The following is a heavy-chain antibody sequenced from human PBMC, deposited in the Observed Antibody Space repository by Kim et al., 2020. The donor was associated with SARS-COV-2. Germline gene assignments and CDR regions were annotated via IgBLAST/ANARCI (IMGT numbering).Heavy chain of an antibody. D-gene: IGHD2-15*01. CDR1: GFTFGDYA. V-gene: IGHV3-49*03. Sequence: GGSLRLSCTASGFTFGDYAMSWFRQAPGKGLEWVGFIRSKAYGGTTEYAASVKGRFTISRDDSKSIAYLQMNSLKTEDTAVYYCTRGYCSGGSCYSLFPGAFDIWGQGTMVTVSS. CDR3: TRGYCSGGSCYSLFPGAFDI. CDR2: IRSKAYGGTT. J-gene: IGHJ3*02.